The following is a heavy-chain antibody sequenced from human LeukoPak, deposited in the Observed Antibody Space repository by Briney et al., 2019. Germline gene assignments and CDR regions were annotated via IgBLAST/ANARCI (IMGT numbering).Heavy chain of an antibody. Sequence: GASVKVSCKASGYTFTSYGISWVRQAPGQGLEWMGWISAYNGNTNYAQKLQGRVTMTTDTSTSTAYMELRSLRSDGTAVYYCARDRNNSPAGAFDIWGQGTMVTVSS. CDR2: ISAYNGNT. D-gene: IGHD1-14*01. CDR1: GYTFTSYG. CDR3: ARDRNNSPAGAFDI. V-gene: IGHV1-18*01. J-gene: IGHJ3*02.